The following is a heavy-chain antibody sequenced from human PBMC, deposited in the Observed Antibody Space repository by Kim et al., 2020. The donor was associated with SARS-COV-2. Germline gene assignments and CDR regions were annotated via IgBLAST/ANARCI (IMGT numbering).Heavy chain of an antibody. CDR3: ARHDGTAFYAFDI. CDR2: IYYSGST. Sequence: SETLSLTCTVSGGSISSSSYYWGWIRQPPGKGLEWIGSIYYSGSTYYNPSLKSRVTISVDTSKNQFSLKLSSVTAADTAVYYCARHDGTAFYAFDIWGQGTMVTVSS. V-gene: IGHV4-39*01. CDR1: GGSISSSSYY. J-gene: IGHJ3*02. D-gene: IGHD5-18*01.